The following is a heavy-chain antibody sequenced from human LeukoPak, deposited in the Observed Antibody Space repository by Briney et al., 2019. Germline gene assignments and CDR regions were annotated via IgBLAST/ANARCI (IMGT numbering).Heavy chain of an antibody. Sequence: GGSLRLSCAASGFTFDDYAMHWVRQAPGKGLEWVSGISWNSGSIGYADSVKGRFTISRDNAKNSLYLQMNSLRAEDTAVYYCARGYPPRDWGQGTLVTVSS. V-gene: IGHV3-9*01. CDR1: GFTFDDYA. CDR3: ARGYPPRD. D-gene: IGHD3-16*02. CDR2: ISWNSGSI. J-gene: IGHJ4*02.